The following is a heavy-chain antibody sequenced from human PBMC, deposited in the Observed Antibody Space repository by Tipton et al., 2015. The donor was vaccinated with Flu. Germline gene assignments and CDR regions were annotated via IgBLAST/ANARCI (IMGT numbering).Heavy chain of an antibody. D-gene: IGHD2-21*01. Sequence: QVQLVQSGAEVKKPGASVKVSCKASGYTFTSYGISWVRQAPGQGLEWMGWISAYNGNTNYAQKLQGRVTMTTDTSTSTAYMELRSLRSDDTAVYYCARVLGDCGGDCPNYYYYYYMDVWGKGTTVTVSS. CDR3: ARVLGDCGGDCPNYYYYYYMDV. V-gene: IGHV1-18*04. CDR1: GYTFTSYG. CDR2: ISAYNGNT. J-gene: IGHJ6*03.